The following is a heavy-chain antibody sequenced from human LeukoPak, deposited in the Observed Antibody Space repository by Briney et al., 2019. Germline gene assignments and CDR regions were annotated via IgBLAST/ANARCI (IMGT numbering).Heavy chain of an antibody. V-gene: IGHV1-2*06. Sequence: ASVKVSCKASKYTFSAYYVHWVRQAPGQGLEWMGRIDPNRGVRNYPQKFQGRVTMTRDTSISTAYMELSRLRSDDTAVYYCARGLSGSPVGFDYWGQGTLVTVSS. CDR3: ARGLSGSPVGFDY. J-gene: IGHJ4*02. D-gene: IGHD1-26*01. CDR2: IDPNRGVR. CDR1: KYTFSAYY.